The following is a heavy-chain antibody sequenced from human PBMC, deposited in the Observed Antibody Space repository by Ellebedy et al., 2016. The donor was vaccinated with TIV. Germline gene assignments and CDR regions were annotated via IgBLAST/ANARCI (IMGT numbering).Heavy chain of an antibody. Sequence: GESLKISCQGSGYNFASYWISWVRQVPGRGLESMGRIDPIDSYTNYSPSFQGHVTISADKSISTAYLQWNSLKASDTAFYYCARFSGSYGGFDYWGQGSLVTVSS. CDR1: GYNFASYW. CDR2: IDPIDSYT. J-gene: IGHJ4*02. CDR3: ARFSGSYGGFDY. V-gene: IGHV5-10-1*01. D-gene: IGHD1-26*01.